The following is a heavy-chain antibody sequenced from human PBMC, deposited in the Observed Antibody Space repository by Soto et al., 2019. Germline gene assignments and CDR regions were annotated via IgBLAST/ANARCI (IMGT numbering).Heavy chain of an antibody. J-gene: IGHJ4*02. CDR2: IIPVFQTA. Sequence: QEQLVQSGAEVKKPGSSVKVSCKASGGLFSSYPISWVRQVPGQGLEWMGGIIPVFQTAYYTQRLQGRVTITADESTNTAYMELSSLRSEDTAIYYCARGGSGYTWFNEFWGQGTRVTVSS. CDR3: ARGGSGYTWFNEF. D-gene: IGHD3-22*01. CDR1: GGLFSSYP. V-gene: IGHV1-69*01.